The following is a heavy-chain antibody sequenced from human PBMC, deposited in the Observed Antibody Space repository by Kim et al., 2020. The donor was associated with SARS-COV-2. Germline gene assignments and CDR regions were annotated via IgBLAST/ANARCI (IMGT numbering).Heavy chain of an antibody. J-gene: IGHJ4*02. D-gene: IGHD1-1*01. Sequence: SYAQKFQGRVTMTRDTSTSTVYMELSSLRSEDTAVYYCARVLGRWNDADYWGQGTLVTVSS. V-gene: IGHV1-46*01. CDR3: ARVLGRWNDADY.